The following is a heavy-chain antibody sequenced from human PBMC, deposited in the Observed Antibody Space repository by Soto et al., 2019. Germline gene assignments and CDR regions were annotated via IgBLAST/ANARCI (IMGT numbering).Heavy chain of an antibody. CDR3: THRHSTSGDFDY. V-gene: IGHV2-5*02. CDR2: IYWDDDK. D-gene: IGHD6-13*01. CDR1: GFSLSTRGVG. J-gene: IGHJ4*02. Sequence: QITLKESGPTLVKPTQTLTLTCSFSGFSLSTRGVGVGWIRQPPGKALEWLALIYWDDDKRYSPSLKSRLTITKGTSKNQVVLTMTNMDPVDTATYYCTHRHSTSGDFDYWGQGTLVTVSS.